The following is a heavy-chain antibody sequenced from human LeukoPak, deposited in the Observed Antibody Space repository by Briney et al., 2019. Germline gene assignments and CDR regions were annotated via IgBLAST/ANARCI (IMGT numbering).Heavy chain of an antibody. D-gene: IGHD3-22*01. CDR3: ARHGPLFYYYDSSGYWGPFDY. V-gene: IGHV4-34*01. J-gene: IGHJ4*02. Sequence: SETLSLTCAVYGGSFSGYYWSWIRQPPGKGLEWIGEINHSGSTNYNPSLKSRVTISVDTSKNQFSLKLSSVTAADTAVYYCARHGPLFYYYDSSGYWGPFDYWGQGTLVTVSS. CDR2: INHSGST. CDR1: GGSFSGYY.